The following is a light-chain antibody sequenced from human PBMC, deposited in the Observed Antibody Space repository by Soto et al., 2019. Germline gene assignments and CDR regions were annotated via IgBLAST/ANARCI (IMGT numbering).Light chain of an antibody. CDR1: QSVSTY. V-gene: IGKV3-11*01. J-gene: IGKJ1*01. Sequence: EIVLTQSPATLSLSPGERATLSCRASQSVSTYLAWCQQKPGQAPRLLIYAASNRATGIPARFSGSGSGTDFTLTISSLEPEDFAVYYCQHRRTFGQGTKVEIK. CDR3: QHRRT. CDR2: AAS.